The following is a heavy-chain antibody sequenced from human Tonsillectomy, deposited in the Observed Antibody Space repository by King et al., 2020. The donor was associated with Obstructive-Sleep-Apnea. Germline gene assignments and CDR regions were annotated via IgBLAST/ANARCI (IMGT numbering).Heavy chain of an antibody. D-gene: IGHD3-3*01. CDR3: AKDSDDHVLRFLEWLQGYGMDV. CDR2: ISYDGSNK. V-gene: IGHV3-30*18. Sequence: VQLVESGGGVVQPGRSLRLSCAASGFTFSSYGMHWVRQAPGKGLEWVAVISYDGSNKYYADSVKGRFTISRDNSKNTLYLQMNSLRAEDTAVYYCAKDSDDHVLRFLEWLQGYGMDVWGQGTTVTVSS. J-gene: IGHJ6*02. CDR1: GFTFSSYG.